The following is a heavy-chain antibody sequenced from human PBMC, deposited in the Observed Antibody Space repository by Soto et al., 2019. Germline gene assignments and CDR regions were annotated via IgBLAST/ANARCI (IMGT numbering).Heavy chain of an antibody. J-gene: IGHJ4*02. V-gene: IGHV3-33*01. CDR2: IWYDGSKK. CDR3: ARDRGGTYGDYGGEDH. CDR1: GFTFSSYG. Sequence: QVQLVESGGGVVQPGRSLRLSCAASGFTFSSYGMHWVRQAPGEGLEWVAIIWYDGSKKYSADSVKGRFTVSRDNSKNTLYLQMDKLRGEDTARYYCARDRGGTYGDYGGEDHWGQGTLVTVSS. D-gene: IGHD4-17*01.